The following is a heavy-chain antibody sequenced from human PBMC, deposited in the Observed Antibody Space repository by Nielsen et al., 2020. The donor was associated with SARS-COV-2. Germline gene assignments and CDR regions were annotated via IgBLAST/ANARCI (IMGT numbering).Heavy chain of an antibody. Sequence: GGSLRLSCAASGFTFSSYWMSWVRQAPGKGLEWVANIKQDGSEKYYVDSVKGRFTISRDNAKNSLYLQMNSLRAEDTAVYYCARRGHSGYRPYYFDYWGQGTLVTVSS. D-gene: IGHD5-12*01. V-gene: IGHV3-7*02. CDR2: IKQDGSEK. J-gene: IGHJ4*02. CDR1: GFTFSSYW. CDR3: ARRGHSGYRPYYFDY.